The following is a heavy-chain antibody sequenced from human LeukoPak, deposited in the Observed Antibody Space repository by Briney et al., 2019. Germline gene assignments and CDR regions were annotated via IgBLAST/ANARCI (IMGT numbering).Heavy chain of an antibody. J-gene: IGHJ4*02. D-gene: IGHD4-17*01. CDR1: CGSFSGFH. CDR3: ARGTMTTVTYYFDY. V-gene: IGHV4-34*01. CDR2: INHSGST. Sequence: SETLSLTRSGYCGSFSGFHWGRVPPPPGEGGEGGGEINHSGSTNYNPSLKSRVTISVDTSKNQFSLKLSSVTAADTAVYYCARGTMTTVTYYFDYWGQGTLVTVSS.